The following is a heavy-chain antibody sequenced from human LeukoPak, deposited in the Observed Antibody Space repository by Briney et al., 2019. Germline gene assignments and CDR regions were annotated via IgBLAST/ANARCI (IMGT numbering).Heavy chain of an antibody. CDR3: ARDLSSYYYDSSGYFY. CDR1: GSTFSSYW. D-gene: IGHD3-22*01. J-gene: IGHJ4*02. Sequence: GGSLRLSCAASGSTFSSYWMSWVRQAPGKGLEWVANIKQDGSEKYYVDSVKGRFTISRDNAKNSLYLQMNSLRAEDTAVYYCARDLSSYYYDSSGYFYWGQGTLVTVSS. CDR2: IKQDGSEK. V-gene: IGHV3-7*01.